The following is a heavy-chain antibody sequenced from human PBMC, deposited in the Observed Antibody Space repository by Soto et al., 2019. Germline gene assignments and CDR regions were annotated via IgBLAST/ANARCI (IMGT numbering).Heavy chain of an antibody. CDR2: IYHSGST. J-gene: IGHJ5*02. CDR3: AREADYGGWFDP. D-gene: IGHD4-17*01. V-gene: IGHV4-30-2*01. Sequence: SETLSLTCAVSGGPISSGGYSWSWIRQPPGKGLEWIGYIYHSGSTYYNPSLKSRVTISVDRTKNQFSLKLSSVTAADTAVYYCAREADYGGWFDPWGQGTLVTVSS. CDR1: GGPISSGGYS.